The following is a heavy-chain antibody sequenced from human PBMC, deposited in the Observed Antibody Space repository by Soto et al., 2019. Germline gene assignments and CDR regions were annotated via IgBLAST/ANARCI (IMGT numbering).Heavy chain of an antibody. J-gene: IGHJ4*02. V-gene: IGHV3-23*01. CDR1: GFTFSSYA. CDR3: AKDYYGSGSYYPLHY. D-gene: IGHD3-10*01. Sequence: GGSLRLSCAASGFTFSSYAMNWVRQAPGKGLEWVSVISGSDGSTYYADSVKGRFTISRDNSKNTLNLQMNSLRAEDTAVYYCAKDYYGSGSYYPLHYWGQGTLVTVSS. CDR2: ISGSDGST.